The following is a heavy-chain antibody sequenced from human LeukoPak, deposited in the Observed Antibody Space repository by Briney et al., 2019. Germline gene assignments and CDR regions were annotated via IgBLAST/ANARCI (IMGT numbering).Heavy chain of an antibody. D-gene: IGHD2-2*02. V-gene: IGHV1-2*02. J-gene: IGHJ4*02. CDR1: GYTFTGYY. CDR2: INPNSGGT. CDR3: ASLGYCSSTSSYSPFDY. Sequence: ASVKVSCKASGYTFTGYYMHWVRQAPGQGVEWMGWINPNSGGTNYAQKFQGRVTMTRDTSISTAYMELSRLRSDDTAVYYCASLGYCSSTSSYSPFDYWGQGTLVTVSS.